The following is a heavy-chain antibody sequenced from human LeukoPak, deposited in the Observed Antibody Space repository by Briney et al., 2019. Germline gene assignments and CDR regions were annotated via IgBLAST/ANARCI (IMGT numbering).Heavy chain of an antibody. CDR2: INNSGGST. CDR3: AKGSAASRPYYFDY. Sequence: GGSLRLSCAASGFTFSRYVMSRVRQAPGKGLEWVSAINNSGGSTCYADSVKGRFTISRDNSKNMLYLQMNSLRVEDTAVYYCAKGSAASRPYYFDYWGQGTLVTVSS. V-gene: IGHV3-23*01. D-gene: IGHD6-25*01. J-gene: IGHJ4*02. CDR1: GFTFSRYV.